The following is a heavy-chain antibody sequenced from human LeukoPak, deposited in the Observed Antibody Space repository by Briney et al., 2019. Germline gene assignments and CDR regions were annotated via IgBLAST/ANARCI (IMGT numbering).Heavy chain of an antibody. CDR3: ARVLGSSGYAGDWRFDL. CDR1: GASISLYY. D-gene: IGHD3-22*01. J-gene: IGHJ2*01. Sequence: SETLSLTCSVSGASISLYYWSWVRQPAGKQPEWIGRVHATGTTNYNPSFRSRVSLSVDTFKKQFSLKLKSVTAADTAVYFCARVLGSSGYAGDWRFDLWGRGTLVTVAS. V-gene: IGHV4-4*07. CDR2: VHATGTT.